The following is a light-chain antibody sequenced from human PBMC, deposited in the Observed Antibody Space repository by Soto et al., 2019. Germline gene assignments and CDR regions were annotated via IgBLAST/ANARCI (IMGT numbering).Light chain of an antibody. CDR3: QQRSNWPWT. CDR2: DAS. Sequence: EIVLTQSPATLSLSPGERATLSCRASQSISSYLAWYQQKPGQAPRLLIYDASKRATGIPARFSGSGSGTDFTLTISSLEPEDFVVYYCQQRSNWPWTCGQGTKVEVK. J-gene: IGKJ1*01. CDR1: QSISSY. V-gene: IGKV3-11*01.